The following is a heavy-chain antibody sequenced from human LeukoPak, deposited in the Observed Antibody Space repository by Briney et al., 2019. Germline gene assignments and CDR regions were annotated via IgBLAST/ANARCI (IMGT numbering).Heavy chain of an antibody. CDR3: ARDGCGSSCHHDAFDI. V-gene: IGHV4-61*01. J-gene: IGHJ3*02. D-gene: IGHD2-15*01. CDR1: GGSITYSNYY. CDR2: IYYSGST. Sequence: SETLSLTCTLSGGSITYSNYYWAWIRQPPGKGLEWIGYIYYSGSTNYNPSLKSRVTISVDTSKNQFSLKLSSVTAADTAVYYCARDGCGSSCHHDAFDIWGQGTMVTVSS.